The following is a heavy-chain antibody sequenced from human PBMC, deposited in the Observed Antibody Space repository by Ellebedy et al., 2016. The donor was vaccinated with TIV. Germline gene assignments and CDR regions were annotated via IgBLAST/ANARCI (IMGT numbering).Heavy chain of an antibody. CDR2: INHSGSA. CDR1: GGSLSGYD. CDR3: ARGLQLDDVVVVAGYDY. D-gene: IGHD2-15*01. Sequence: MPSETLSLTCAVYGGSLSGYDCGWIRQAPGKGLEWIGDINHSGSANYNPSLKSRVTISVDTSKNHFSLKLSSVTAADTAVYYCARGLQLDDVVVVAGYDYWGQGTLVTVSS. V-gene: IGHV4-34*01. J-gene: IGHJ4*02.